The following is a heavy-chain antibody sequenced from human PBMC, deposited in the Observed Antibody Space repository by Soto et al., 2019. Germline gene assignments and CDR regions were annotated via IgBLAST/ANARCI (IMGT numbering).Heavy chain of an antibody. V-gene: IGHV1-24*01. J-gene: IGHJ5*02. CDR2: FDPEDGET. CDR1: GYTLTELS. D-gene: IGHD1-20*01. Sequence: AAVKVSCKVSGYTLTELSMHWVRQAPGKGLEWMGGFDPEDGETIYAQKFQGRVTMTEDTSTDTAYMELSSLRSEDTAVYSKDACIAGSNWFDPWGQGTLVTVSS. CDR3: DACIAGSNWFDP.